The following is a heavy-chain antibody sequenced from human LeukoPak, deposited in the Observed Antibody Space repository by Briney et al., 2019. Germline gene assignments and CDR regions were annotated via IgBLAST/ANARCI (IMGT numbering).Heavy chain of an antibody. CDR3: TRDQGGYYFDY. CDR1: GFTFSSYA. CDR2: ISYEGKNK. Sequence: PGGSLRLSCAASGFTFSSYAMHWVRQAPGKGLEWVAVISYEGKNKYYADSLKGRFTISRDNSKNTLYLQMNGLRAEDTAFYYCTRDQGGYYFDYWGQGALVTVSS. V-gene: IGHV3-30*04. D-gene: IGHD3-16*01. J-gene: IGHJ4*02.